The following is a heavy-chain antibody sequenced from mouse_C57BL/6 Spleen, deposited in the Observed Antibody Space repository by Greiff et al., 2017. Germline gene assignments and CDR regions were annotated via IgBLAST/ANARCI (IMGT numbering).Heavy chain of an antibody. D-gene: IGHD1-1*01. CDR2: INPGSGGT. CDR1: GYAFTNYL. J-gene: IGHJ4*01. Sequence: QVQLQQSGAELVRPGTSVKVSCKASGYAFTNYLIGWVKQRPGQGLEWIGVINPGSGGTNYNEKFKGKATLTADKSSSTAYMQLSSLTSEDSAVYFCARLRVYYYGSSYYYAMDYWGQGTSVTVSS. V-gene: IGHV1-54*01. CDR3: ARLRVYYYGSSYYYAMDY.